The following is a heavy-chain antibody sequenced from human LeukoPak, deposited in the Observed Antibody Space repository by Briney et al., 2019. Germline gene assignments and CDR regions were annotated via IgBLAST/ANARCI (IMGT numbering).Heavy chain of an antibody. J-gene: IGHJ4*02. D-gene: IGHD2-8*01. CDR3: AREVGSAIPSRYCTNGVCPHYFDY. V-gene: IGHV3-21*01. CDR1: GFTFSSYS. CDR2: ISSSSSSYI. Sequence: GGSLRLSCAASGFTFSSYSMNWVRQAPGKGLEWVSSISSSSSSYIYYADSVKGRFTISRDNAKNSLYLQMNSLRAEDTAVYYCAREVGSAIPSRYCTNGVCPHYFDYWGQGTLVTVSS.